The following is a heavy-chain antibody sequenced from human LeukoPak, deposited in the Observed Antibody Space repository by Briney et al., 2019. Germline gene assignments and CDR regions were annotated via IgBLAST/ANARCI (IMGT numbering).Heavy chain of an antibody. CDR2: ISSSSSYI. CDR3: ARGDGYSYPLFRWDAFDN. J-gene: IGHJ3*02. CDR1: GFTFSSYS. Sequence: PGGSLRLSCAASGFTFSSYSMNWVRQAPGKGLEWVSSISSSSSYIYYADSVKGRFTISRDNAKNSLYLQMNSLRAEDTAVYYCARGDGYSYPLFRWDAFDNWGQGTMVTVSS. D-gene: IGHD5-18*01. V-gene: IGHV3-21*01.